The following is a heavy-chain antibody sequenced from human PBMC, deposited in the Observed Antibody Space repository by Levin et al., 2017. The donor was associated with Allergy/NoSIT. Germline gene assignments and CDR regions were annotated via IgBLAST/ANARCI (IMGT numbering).Heavy chain of an antibody. CDR2: IYYSGST. D-gene: IGHD3-22*01. J-gene: IGHJ5*02. Sequence: SQTLSLTCTVSGGSISSYYWSWIRQPPGKGLEWIGYIYYSGSTNYNPSLKSRVTISVDTSKNQFSLKLSSVTAADTAVYYCARRASSGYYYQGLWFDPWGQGTLVTVSS. V-gene: IGHV4-59*08. CDR1: GGSISSYY. CDR3: ARRASSGYYYQGLWFDP.